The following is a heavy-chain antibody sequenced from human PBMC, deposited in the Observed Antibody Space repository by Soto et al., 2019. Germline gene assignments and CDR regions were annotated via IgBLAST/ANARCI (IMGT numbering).Heavy chain of an antibody. V-gene: IGHV5-51*01. Sequence: PGESLKISCKGSGYTFTNCWIGWGRQIPGKGLEWMGIIYPGDSDTKYNPSFQGQVTISADKSITTTYLQWSSLKASDTAIYYCAASIFYYGMDVWGQGTTVTVSS. CDR3: AASIFYYGMDV. J-gene: IGHJ6*02. CDR2: IYPGDSDT. CDR1: GYTFTNCW.